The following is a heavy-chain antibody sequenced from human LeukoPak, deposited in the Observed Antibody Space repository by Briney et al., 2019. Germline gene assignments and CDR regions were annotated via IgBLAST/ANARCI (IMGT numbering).Heavy chain of an antibody. CDR3: ATVRGPDAFDI. CDR1: GYTFTNYG. CDR2: ISAYNENT. J-gene: IGHJ3*02. Sequence: ASVKVSCKASGYTFTNYGISWVRQAPGQVLEWMGWISAYNENTNYAQKFQGRVTMTTDTSTSTAYMELRSLRSDDTAVYYCATVRGPDAFDIWGQGTMVTVSS. V-gene: IGHV1-18*01.